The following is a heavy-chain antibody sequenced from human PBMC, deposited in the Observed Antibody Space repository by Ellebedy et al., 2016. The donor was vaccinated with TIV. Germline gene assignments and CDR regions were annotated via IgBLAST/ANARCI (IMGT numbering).Heavy chain of an antibody. CDR1: GYTFTSYD. J-gene: IGHJ5*02. CDR3: AKSGVVTAHENWFDP. D-gene: IGHD2-21*02. CDR2: MNPNSGNT. V-gene: IGHV1-8*01. Sequence: ASVKVSCXASGYTFTSYDINWVRQATGQGLEWMGWMNPNSGNTGYAQKFQGRVTMTRNTSISTAYMELSSLRSEDTAVYYCAKSGVVTAHENWFDPWGQGTLVTVSS.